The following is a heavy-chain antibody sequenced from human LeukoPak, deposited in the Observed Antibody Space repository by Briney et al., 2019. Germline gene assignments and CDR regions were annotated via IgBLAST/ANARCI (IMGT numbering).Heavy chain of an antibody. CDR1: GGSIRSGGYH. V-gene: IGHV4-39*01. J-gene: IGHJ6*02. CDR2: IFYSGTS. D-gene: IGHD3-3*02. Sequence: PSETLSLTCTVSGGSIRSGGYHWAYIRQPPGKGLEWIGSIFYSGTSSYNPSLNGRVTLSVHMSNNQVSLKLISVTAADAAVYYCARLRSPRAFYGVDVWGQGTAVIVSS. CDR3: ARLRSPRAFYGVDV.